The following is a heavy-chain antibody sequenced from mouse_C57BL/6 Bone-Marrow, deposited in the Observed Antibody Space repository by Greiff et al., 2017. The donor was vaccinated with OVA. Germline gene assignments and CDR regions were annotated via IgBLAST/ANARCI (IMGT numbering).Heavy chain of an antibody. CDR1: GYTFTDYN. CDR3: ARRGYYDYDDGYYFDY. CDR2: INPNNGGT. J-gene: IGHJ2*01. Sequence: EVQLQQSGPELVKPGASVKMSCKASGYTFTDYNMHWVTQSHGKSLEWIGYINPNNGGTSYNQKFKGKATLTVNKSSSTAYMELRSLTSEDSAVYYCARRGYYDYDDGYYFDYWGQGTTLTVSS. V-gene: IGHV1-22*01. D-gene: IGHD2-4*01.